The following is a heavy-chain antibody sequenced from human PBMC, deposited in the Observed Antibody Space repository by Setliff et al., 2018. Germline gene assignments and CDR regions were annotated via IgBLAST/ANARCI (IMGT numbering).Heavy chain of an antibody. J-gene: IGHJ5*02. V-gene: IGHV1-18*01. CDR2: VNPYNGDT. D-gene: IGHD2-21*02. CDR3: AQTKGFVDGYLDP. CDR1: GYTFTSYG. Sequence: ASVKVSCKSSGYTFTSYGVSWVRQAPGQGLEWMGWVNPYNGDTKNAQKFQGRVTMTSETSISIVYMDLTRLTSDDTAVYYCAQTKGFVDGYLDPWGQGTLVTVSS.